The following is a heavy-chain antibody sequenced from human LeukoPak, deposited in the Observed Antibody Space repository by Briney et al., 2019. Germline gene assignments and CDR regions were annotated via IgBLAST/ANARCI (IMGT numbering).Heavy chain of an antibody. CDR1: GFTFSDYY. D-gene: IGHD5-12*01. J-gene: IGHJ5*02. V-gene: IGHV3-11*04. Sequence: GGSLRLSCAASGFTFSDYYMSWIRQAPGKGLEWVSYISSSGSTTYYADSVKGRFTLSSDNAKNSLYLQMNSLRAEDTAVCYCARCGHRNWFDPWGQGTLVTVSS. CDR3: ARCGHRNWFDP. CDR2: ISSSGSTT.